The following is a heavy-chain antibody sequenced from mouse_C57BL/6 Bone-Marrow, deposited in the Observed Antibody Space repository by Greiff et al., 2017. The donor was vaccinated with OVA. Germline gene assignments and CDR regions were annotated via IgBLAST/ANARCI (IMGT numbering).Heavy chain of an antibody. J-gene: IGHJ4*01. CDR2: IDPENGDT. CDR1: GFNIKDDY. D-gene: IGHD2-12*01. Sequence: VQLQQSGAELVRPGASVKLSCTASGFNIKDDYMHWVKQRPEQGLEWIGWIDPENGDTEYASKFQGKAPISAETSSNTAYLQLSSLTSEDTAVYYCTTNYRDYYAMDYWGQGTSVTVSS. CDR3: TTNYRDYYAMDY. V-gene: IGHV14-4*01.